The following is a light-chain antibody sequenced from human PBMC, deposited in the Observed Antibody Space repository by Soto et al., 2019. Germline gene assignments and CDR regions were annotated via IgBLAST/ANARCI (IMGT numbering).Light chain of an antibody. Sequence: AIRMPQSPSSLPASTGDRVTITCRASQDISNYLAWYQQKPGKAPNLLIYGASTSQSGVPSRFSDSGSGTDFSLSVSGLQPEDFATYYCQQSYSIPVWTFGHGTKGDIK. V-gene: IGKV1-8*01. J-gene: IGKJ1*01. CDR1: QDISNY. CDR3: QQSYSIPVWT. CDR2: GAS.